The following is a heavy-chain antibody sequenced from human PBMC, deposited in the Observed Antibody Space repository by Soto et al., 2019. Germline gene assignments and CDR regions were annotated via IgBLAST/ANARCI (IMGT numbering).Heavy chain of an antibody. V-gene: IGHV1-18*01. D-gene: IGHD1-1*01. Sequence: QVHLVQSGAEVKKPGASVKVSCKGSGYAFTTYGITWVRQAPGQGLEWMAWISAHNGNTKYAQKVQGRVTVTRDTSASTAYVEVSSLRYADTAVYYSARGRYGDYWGQRALVTASS. CDR2: ISAHNGNT. J-gene: IGHJ4*02. CDR3: ARGRYGDY. CDR1: GYAFTTYG.